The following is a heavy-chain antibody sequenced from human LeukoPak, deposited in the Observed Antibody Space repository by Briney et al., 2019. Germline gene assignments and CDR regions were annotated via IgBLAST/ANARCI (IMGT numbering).Heavy chain of an antibody. Sequence: SETLSLTCTVSGGSISSYYWSWIRQPPGKGLEWIGYIYYSGSTNYNPSLKSRVTISVDTSKNQFSLKLSSVTAADTAVYYCARASWGDYAWYFDLWGRGTLVTVSS. CDR1: GGSISSYY. CDR2: IYYSGST. D-gene: IGHD4-17*01. J-gene: IGHJ2*01. CDR3: ARASWGDYAWYFDL. V-gene: IGHV4-59*01.